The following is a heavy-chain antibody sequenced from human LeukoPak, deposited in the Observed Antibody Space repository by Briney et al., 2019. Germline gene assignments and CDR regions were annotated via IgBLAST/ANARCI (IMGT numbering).Heavy chain of an antibody. CDR2: MNPNSGNT. V-gene: IGHV1-8*03. CDR3: VTVFDYDFHPSFDP. J-gene: IGHJ5*02. CDR1: GYTFTSYD. Sequence: ASVNVSCKASGYTFTSYDINWVRQATGQGLEWMGWMNPNSGNTGYAQKFQGRVTITRNTSISTAYMELSSLRSEDTAVYYCVTVFDYDFHPSFDPWGQGTLVTVSS. D-gene: IGHD3-3*01.